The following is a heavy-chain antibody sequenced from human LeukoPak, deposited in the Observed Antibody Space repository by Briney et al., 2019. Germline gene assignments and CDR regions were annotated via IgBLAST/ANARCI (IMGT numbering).Heavy chain of an antibody. CDR2: MNPNSGNT. CDR3: ARGASGWYDAFDI. V-gene: IGHV1-8*03. CDR1: GYTFTSYD. J-gene: IGHJ3*02. D-gene: IGHD6-19*01. Sequence: ASVKVSCKASGYTFTSYDINWVRQATGQGMEWMGWMNPNSGNTGYAQKFQGRVTITRNTSISTAYMELSSLRSEDTAVYYCARGASGWYDAFDIWGQGTMVTVSS.